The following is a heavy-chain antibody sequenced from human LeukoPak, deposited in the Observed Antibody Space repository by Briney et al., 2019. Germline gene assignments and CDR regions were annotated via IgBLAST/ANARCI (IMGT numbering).Heavy chain of an antibody. CDR1: GGSISSYY. Sequence: SETLSLTCTVSGGSISSYYWSWIRQPAGKGLEWIGRIYTSGSTNYNPSLKSRVTMSVDTSKNQFSLKLSSVTAADTAVYYCARENDSSGYSGYHFDYWGQGTLVTVSS. V-gene: IGHV4-4*07. CDR3: ARENDSSGYSGYHFDY. J-gene: IGHJ4*02. D-gene: IGHD3-22*01. CDR2: IYTSGST.